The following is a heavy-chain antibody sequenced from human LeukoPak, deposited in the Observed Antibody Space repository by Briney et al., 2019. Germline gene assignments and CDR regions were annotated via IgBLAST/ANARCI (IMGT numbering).Heavy chain of an antibody. Sequence: RAGGSLRLSCAASEFTFSSYAMSWVRQAPGKGLEWVSAISGSGGSTYYADSVKGRFTISRDNTKNTLYLQMNSLRAEDTAVYYCAKGVGYYYYMDVWGKGTTVTVSS. V-gene: IGHV3-23*01. CDR3: AKGVGYYYYMDV. J-gene: IGHJ6*03. CDR1: EFTFSSYA. CDR2: ISGSGGST.